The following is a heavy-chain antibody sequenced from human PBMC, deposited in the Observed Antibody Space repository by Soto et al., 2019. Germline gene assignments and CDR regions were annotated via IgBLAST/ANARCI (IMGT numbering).Heavy chain of an antibody. CDR1: GFSLSTSAVG. CDR3: GHVEMTTIGAVDQ. Sequence: QITLKESGPTLVNPTQTLTLTCTFSGFSLSTSAVGVGWIRQPPGKALEWLALIYGNDGKRYSPSLKSSLTITKDTSKQEVVLKLTNVDPVDTATYYCGHVEMTTIGAVDQWGQGILVTVSS. V-gene: IGHV2-5*01. CDR2: IYGNDGK. J-gene: IGHJ4*02. D-gene: IGHD4-4*01.